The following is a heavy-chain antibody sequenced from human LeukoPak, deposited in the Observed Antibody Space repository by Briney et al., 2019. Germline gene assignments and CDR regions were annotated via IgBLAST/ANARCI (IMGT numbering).Heavy chain of an antibody. V-gene: IGHV1-3*01. CDR2: LNAGNGNT. D-gene: IGHD2-2*01. J-gene: IGHJ5*02. CDR1: GYTFTSYA. Sequence: ASVKVSCKASGYTFTSYAMHWVRQAPGQRLEWMGWLNAGNGNTKYSQKFQGRVTITRDTSASTAYMELSSLRSEDTAVYYCATIGLLYCSSTSCHGHWFDPWGQGTLVTVSS. CDR3: ATIGLLYCSSTSCHGHWFDP.